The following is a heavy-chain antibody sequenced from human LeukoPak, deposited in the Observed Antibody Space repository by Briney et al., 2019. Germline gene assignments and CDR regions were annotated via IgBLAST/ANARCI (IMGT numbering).Heavy chain of an antibody. D-gene: IGHD1-7*01. CDR1: GDSISSSSYY. CDR3: ASGITGTTAAFDI. CDR2: IYFSGST. Sequence: PSETLSLTCTVSGDSISSSSYYWGWIRQPPGKGLEWIGSIYFSGSTYYNPSLKSRVTISVDTSKNQFSLKLSSVTAADTAVYYCASGITGTTAAFDIRGQGTMVTVSS. V-gene: IGHV4-39*01. J-gene: IGHJ3*02.